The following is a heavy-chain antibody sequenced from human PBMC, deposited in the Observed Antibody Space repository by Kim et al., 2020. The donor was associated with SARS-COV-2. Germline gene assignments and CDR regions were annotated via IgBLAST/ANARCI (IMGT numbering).Heavy chain of an antibody. Sequence: GGSLRLSCAASGFTFSSYGMHWVRQAPGKGLEWVAVIWYDGSNKYYADSVKGRFTISRDNSKNTLYLQMNSLRAEDTAVYYCARGKITMVRGVPYYYGMDVWGQGTTVTVSS. D-gene: IGHD3-10*01. CDR3: ARGKITMVRGVPYYYGMDV. J-gene: IGHJ6*02. V-gene: IGHV3-33*01. CDR1: GFTFSSYG. CDR2: IWYDGSNK.